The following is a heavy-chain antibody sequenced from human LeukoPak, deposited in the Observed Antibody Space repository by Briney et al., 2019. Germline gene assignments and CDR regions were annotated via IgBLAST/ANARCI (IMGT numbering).Heavy chain of an antibody. Sequence: GESLKISCKGSGYSFTSYWIGWVRQMPGKGLEWMGIIYPGDSDTRYSPSFQGQVSISADKSLSTAYLQWSSLKASDTAIYYCARRQQLWYFDYWGQGTLVTVSS. D-gene: IGHD6-13*01. J-gene: IGHJ4*02. CDR2: IYPGDSDT. CDR1: GYSFTSYW. V-gene: IGHV5-51*01. CDR3: ARRQQLWYFDY.